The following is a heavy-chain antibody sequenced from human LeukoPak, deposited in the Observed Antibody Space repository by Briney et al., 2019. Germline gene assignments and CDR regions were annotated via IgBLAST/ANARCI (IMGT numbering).Heavy chain of an antibody. V-gene: IGHV1-18*01. Sequence: GASVKVSCKASGYTFTSYGISWVRQAPGQGLEWLGWISAYNGNTNYAQKLQGRVTMTTETSTSTAYMELRSLRSDDTAVYYCARDQYYDSKGWFDPWGQGTLVTVSS. CDR3: ARDQYYDSKGWFDP. D-gene: IGHD3-22*01. CDR1: GYTFTSYG. J-gene: IGHJ5*02. CDR2: ISAYNGNT.